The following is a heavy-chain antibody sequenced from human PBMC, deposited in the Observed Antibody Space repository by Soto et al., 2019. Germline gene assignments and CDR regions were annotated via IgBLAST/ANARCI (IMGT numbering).Heavy chain of an antibody. Sequence: EVQLVESGGGLVKPGGSLRLSCAASGLTFSSYSMKWVRQAPGKGLEWVSSISSSSSYIYYADSVKGRFTISRDNAYNSLYLQMNSLRVEDTAVYYCERSRNYYDTPDAFDIWGQGTMVTVSS. V-gene: IGHV3-21*01. CDR2: ISSSSSYI. D-gene: IGHD3-22*01. CDR1: GLTFSSYS. CDR3: ERSRNYYDTPDAFDI. J-gene: IGHJ3*02.